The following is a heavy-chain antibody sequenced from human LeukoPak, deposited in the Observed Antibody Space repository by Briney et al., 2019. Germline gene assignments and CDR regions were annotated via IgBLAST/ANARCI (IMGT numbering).Heavy chain of an antibody. D-gene: IGHD2-2*01. CDR2: ISSSSSYI. CDR1: GFTFSSYS. V-gene: IGHV3-21*01. Sequence: GGSLRLSCAASGFTFSSYSMNWVRQAPGKGLEWVSSISSSSSYIYYADSVKGRFTISRDNAKNSLYLQMNSLRAEDTAVYYCARGRHSTIGYCSSTSCYSGPFVWGQGTMVTVSS. CDR3: ARGRHSTIGYCSSTSCYSGPFV. J-gene: IGHJ3*01.